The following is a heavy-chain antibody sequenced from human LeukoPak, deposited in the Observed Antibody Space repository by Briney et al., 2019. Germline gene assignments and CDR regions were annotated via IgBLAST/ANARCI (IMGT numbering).Heavy chain of an antibody. CDR3: ARTLRTIAVAGTSWYFDL. V-gene: IGHV4-39*07. J-gene: IGHJ2*01. CDR2: IYYSGST. Sequence: SETLSLTCTVSGASVSSSDYYWGWIRQPPGKGLEWIGYIYYSGSTYYNPSLKSRVTMSVDTSKNQFSLKLSSVTAVDTAVYYCARTLRTIAVAGTSWYFDLWGRGTLVTVSS. CDR1: GASVSSSDYY. D-gene: IGHD6-19*01.